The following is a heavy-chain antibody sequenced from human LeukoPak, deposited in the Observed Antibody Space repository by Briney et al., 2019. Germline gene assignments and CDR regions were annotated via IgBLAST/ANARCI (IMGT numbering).Heavy chain of an antibody. CDR2: ISYDGGNK. CDR3: AKSPTSYSSGWVFDS. V-gene: IGHV3-30*18. Sequence: PGRSLRLSCAASGFTFSSYGMHWVRQAPGKGLEWVAVISYDGGNKYYADSVKGRFTISRDIKNTLSLQMNSLRAEDTAVYYCAKSPTSYSSGWVFDSWGQGTLVTVSS. D-gene: IGHD6-19*01. J-gene: IGHJ4*02. CDR1: GFTFSSYG.